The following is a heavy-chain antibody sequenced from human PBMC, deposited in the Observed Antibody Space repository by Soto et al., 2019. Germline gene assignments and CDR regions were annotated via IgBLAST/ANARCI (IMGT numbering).Heavy chain of an antibody. CDR2: ISYSGDT. CDR3: ARPHGGSSGWDNWFDP. J-gene: IGHJ5*02. Sequence: SETLSLTCTVSGGSISSSSYYWGWIRQAPGKGLEWIGSISYSGDTYYNPSLKSRVTISVDTSKNQFSLKLSSVTAADTAVYYCARPHGGSSGWDNWFDPWGQGTLVTVSS. V-gene: IGHV4-39*01. CDR1: GGSISSSSYY. D-gene: IGHD6-25*01.